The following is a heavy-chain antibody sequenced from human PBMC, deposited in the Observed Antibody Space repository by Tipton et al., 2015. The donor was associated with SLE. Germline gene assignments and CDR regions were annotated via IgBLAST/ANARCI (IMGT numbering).Heavy chain of an antibody. CDR3: ARDEDFSGAFDI. D-gene: IGHD3-3*01. J-gene: IGHJ3*02. Sequence: TLSLTCTVSGGSISSGSYYWSWIRQPPGKGLEWIGYIYYSGSTNYNPSLKSRVTISVDTSKNQFSLKLSSVTAADTAVYYCARDEDFSGAFDIWGQGTMVTVSS. CDR2: IYYSGST. V-gene: IGHV4-61*01. CDR1: GGSISSGSYY.